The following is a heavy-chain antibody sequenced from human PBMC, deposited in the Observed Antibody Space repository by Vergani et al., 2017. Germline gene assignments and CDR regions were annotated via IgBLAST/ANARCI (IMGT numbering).Heavy chain of an antibody. J-gene: IGHJ4*02. V-gene: IGHV3-23*01. CDR2: ISGSGGDT. CDR1: GFTFSSYA. Sequence: EVQLLESGGGLVQPGGSLRLSCAASGFTFSSYAMSWVRQAPGKGLEWVSAISGSGGDTYYPGSVKGRFTISRENAKNSLYLQMNSLRAGETAVYYCARGGWDSSGYYRFFDYWGQGTLVTVSS. D-gene: IGHD3-22*01. CDR3: ARGGWDSSGYYRFFDY.